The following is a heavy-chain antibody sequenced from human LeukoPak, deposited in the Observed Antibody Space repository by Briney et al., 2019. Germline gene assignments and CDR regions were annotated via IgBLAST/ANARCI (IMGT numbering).Heavy chain of an antibody. Sequence: SVKVSCKASGGTFSNYAVSWVRQAPGQGLEWMGGFIPVFGPANYAQKFQGRVTITADESTSTAYMELSSLRSEDTAVYYCARDLRQIVSSDYVLGGDAFDIWGQGTMVTVSS. CDR3: ARDLRQIVSSDYVLGGDAFDI. CDR2: FIPVFGPA. D-gene: IGHD4-17*01. V-gene: IGHV1-69*13. CDR1: GGTFSNYA. J-gene: IGHJ3*02.